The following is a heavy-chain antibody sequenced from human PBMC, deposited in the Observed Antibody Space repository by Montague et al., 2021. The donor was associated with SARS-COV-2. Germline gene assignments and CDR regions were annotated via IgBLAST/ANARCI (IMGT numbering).Heavy chain of an antibody. CDR2: IIHSGKT. CDR1: GASISGYH. V-gene: IGHV4-34*01. CDR3: AKGSHMYEKRGLRTGCFDP. J-gene: IGHJ5*02. D-gene: IGHD2-8*01. Sequence: SETLSLTCAVYGASISGYHWSWIRQSPGRGLEWIGDIIHSGKTYYNPSLQSRLTISVDTYKKQFSLKLSSVTAADTAVYFCAKGSHMYEKRGLRTGCFDPWGQGTLVTVSS.